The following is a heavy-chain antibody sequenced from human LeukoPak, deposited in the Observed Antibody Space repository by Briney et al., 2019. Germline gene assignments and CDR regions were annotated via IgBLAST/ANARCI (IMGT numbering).Heavy chain of an antibody. J-gene: IGHJ3*02. V-gene: IGHV3-23*01. CDR3: AKDTIFGVVIIPEGDAFDI. CDR2: ISGSGGST. Sequence: GGSLRLSCAASGFTFSSYAMSWVRQAPGKGLEWVSAISGSGGSTYYADSVKGRFTISRDNSKNTLYLQMNSLRAEDTAVYYCAKDTIFGVVIIPEGDAFDIWGQGTMVTVSS. D-gene: IGHD3-3*01. CDR1: GFTFSSYA.